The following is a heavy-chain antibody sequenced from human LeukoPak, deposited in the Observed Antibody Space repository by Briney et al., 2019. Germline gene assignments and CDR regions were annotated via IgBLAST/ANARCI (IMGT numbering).Heavy chain of an antibody. CDR3: ARDVLHRIHYDSSAYYPGSSY. CDR1: GYTFTSYG. V-gene: IGHV1-18*01. D-gene: IGHD3-22*01. J-gene: IGHJ4*02. CDR2: ISAYNAYT. Sequence: ASVKVSCKASGYTFTSYGITWVRQAPGQGLEWMGWISAYNAYTYYAQKLQGRVTKTTDTSTSTAYMELRSLRSDDTAVYYCARDVLHRIHYDSSAYYPGSSYWGQGTLVTVSS.